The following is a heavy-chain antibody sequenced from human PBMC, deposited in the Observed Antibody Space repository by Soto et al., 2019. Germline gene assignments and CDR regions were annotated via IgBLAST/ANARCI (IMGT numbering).Heavy chain of an antibody. CDR3: AIGYYYGMDV. V-gene: IGHV3-30*03. CDR1: GFSFSSHG. Sequence: GGSLRLSCAASGFSFSSHGMYWVRQAPGKWLEWVALISYDGSNKYYADSVKGRFTISRDNSKNTLYVQMNCLRAEDTAVYYCAIGYYYGMDVWGQGTTVTVAS. J-gene: IGHJ6*01. CDR2: ISYDGSNK.